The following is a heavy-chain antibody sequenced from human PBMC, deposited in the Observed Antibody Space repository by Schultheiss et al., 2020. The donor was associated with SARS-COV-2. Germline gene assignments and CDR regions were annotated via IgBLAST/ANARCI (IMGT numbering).Heavy chain of an antibody. Sequence: SETLSLTCTVSGGSISSGSYYWSWIRQPAGKGLEWIGYIYYSGSTYYNPSLKSRVTISVDTSKNQFSLKLSSVTAADTAVYYRARVSDSSGYYWIDYWGQGTLVTVSS. CDR3: ARVSDSSGYYWIDY. V-gene: IGHV4-61*10. D-gene: IGHD3-22*01. J-gene: IGHJ4*02. CDR1: GGSISSGSYY. CDR2: IYYSGST.